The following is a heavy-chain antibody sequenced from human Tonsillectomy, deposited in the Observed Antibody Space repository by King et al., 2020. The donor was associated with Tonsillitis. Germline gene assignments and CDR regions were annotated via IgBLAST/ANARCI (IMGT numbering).Heavy chain of an antibody. CDR1: GFTFSSYW. CDR3: ARDQSDYVWGSYEGAFYI. CDR2: IKQDGSEK. V-gene: IGHV3-7*01. J-gene: IGHJ3*02. D-gene: IGHD3-16*01. Sequence: VQLVESGGGLVQPGGSLRLSCAASGFTFSSYWMSWVRQAPGKGLEWVANIKQDGSEKYYVDSVKGRFTISRDNAKNSLYLQMNSRRAEDTAVYYCARDQSDYVWGSYEGAFYIWGQGTMVTVSS.